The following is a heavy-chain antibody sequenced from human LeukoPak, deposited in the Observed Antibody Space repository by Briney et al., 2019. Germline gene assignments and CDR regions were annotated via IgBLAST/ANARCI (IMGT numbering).Heavy chain of an antibody. CDR2: IKQDGSEK. J-gene: IGHJ4*02. CDR3: ARETYCTSTSCPIGDHFDY. D-gene: IGHD2-2*01. CDR1: GFTFSSYW. Sequence: SGGSLRLSCAASGFTFSSYWMSWVRQAPGKGLEWVANIKQDGSEKYYVDSVKGRFTISRDNAKNSLYLHMNSLRAEDTAVYYCARETYCTSTSCPIGDHFDYWGQGTLVTVSS. V-gene: IGHV3-7*01.